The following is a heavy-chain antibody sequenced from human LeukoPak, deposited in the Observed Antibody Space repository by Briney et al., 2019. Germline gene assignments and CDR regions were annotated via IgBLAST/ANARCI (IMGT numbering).Heavy chain of an antibody. CDR2: ISGTGGST. Sequence: GGSLRLSCAASGFTFSSYTMSWVRQAPGKGLEWVSSISGTGGSTYYAESVKGRFTILRDNSKNTVYLQMSTLRAEDTAVYYCAKVGYSGSSRYFDYWGQGTLVTVSS. J-gene: IGHJ4*02. CDR3: AKVGYSGSSRYFDY. D-gene: IGHD1-26*01. CDR1: GFTFSSYT. V-gene: IGHV3-23*01.